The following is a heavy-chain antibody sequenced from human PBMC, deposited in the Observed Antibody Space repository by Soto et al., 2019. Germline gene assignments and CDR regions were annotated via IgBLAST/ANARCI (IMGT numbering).Heavy chain of an antibody. Sequence: SVKVSCKASGGTFSSYAISWVRQAPGQGLEWMGGIIPIFGTANYAQKFQGRVTITANESTSTAYMELSSLRSEDTAVYYCASHYYDSSGYDYWGQGTLVTVSS. D-gene: IGHD3-22*01. J-gene: IGHJ4*02. CDR3: ASHYYDSSGYDY. CDR1: GGTFSSYA. CDR2: IIPIFGTA. V-gene: IGHV1-69*13.